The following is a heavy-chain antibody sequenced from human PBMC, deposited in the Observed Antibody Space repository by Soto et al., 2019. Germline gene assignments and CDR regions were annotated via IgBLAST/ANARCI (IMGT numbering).Heavy chain of an antibody. D-gene: IGHD5-18*01. CDR1: GGIFTNNA. V-gene: IGHV1-69*01. Sequence: QVQVVQSGAEVKKPGSSVKVSCKVSGGIFTNNAISWVRQAPGQGLEWLGGVIPLFDTAYYAQIFRGRLRISEDGATTTAYMELSGLTSEDTAVYFRATGGHNDGYNFYHGMDVWGQGTTVTVS. J-gene: IGHJ6*02. CDR2: VIPLFDTA. CDR3: ATGGHNDGYNFYHGMDV.